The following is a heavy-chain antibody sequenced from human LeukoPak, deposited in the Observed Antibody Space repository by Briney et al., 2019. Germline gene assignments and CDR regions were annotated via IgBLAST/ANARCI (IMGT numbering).Heavy chain of an antibody. CDR2: IRGSGGGT. CDR1: GVTFSSYA. D-gene: IGHD2-15*01. J-gene: IGHJ4*02. CDR3: AKDWEYCSGGSCRTYGGLDY. V-gene: IGHV3-23*01. Sequence: GALRLSCSAAGVTFSSYAMSCVRQAPGEGREGGSAIRGSGGGTNYGDSVRGRVTISIDKSKNTLYLQMNSLRAEDTAVYYCAKDWEYCSGGSCRTYGGLDYWGQGPLVTVSS.